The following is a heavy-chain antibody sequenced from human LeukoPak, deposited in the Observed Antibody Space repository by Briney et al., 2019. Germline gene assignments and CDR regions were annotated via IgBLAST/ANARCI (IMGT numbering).Heavy chain of an antibody. CDR3: ARDDYRGVTNFDP. D-gene: IGHD3-10*01. CDR2: ISYTGST. CDR1: GGSVSPYF. Sequence: SETLSLTCTVSGGSVSPYFWSWIRQAPGKGLEWNGYISYTGSTNYNPSLKSRVTISVDTSKNQFSLQLSSVTAADTAVYYCARDDYRGVTNFDPWGQGTLVTVSS. J-gene: IGHJ5*02. V-gene: IGHV4-59*02.